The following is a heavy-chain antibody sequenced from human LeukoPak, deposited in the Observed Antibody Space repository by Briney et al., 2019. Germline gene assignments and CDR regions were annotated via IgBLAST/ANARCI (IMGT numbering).Heavy chain of an antibody. CDR2: IYYSGST. D-gene: IGHD2-2*01. CDR1: GGSISSYY. CDR3: ARDYCSSTSCYGDYYYYYYMDV. J-gene: IGHJ6*03. Sequence: SETLSLTCTVSGGSISSYYWSWIRQPPGKGLDWIGYIYYSGSTNYNPSLKSRVTISVDTSKNQFSLKLSSVTAADTAVYYCARDYCSSTSCYGDYYYYYYMDVWGKGTTVTVSS. V-gene: IGHV4-59*01.